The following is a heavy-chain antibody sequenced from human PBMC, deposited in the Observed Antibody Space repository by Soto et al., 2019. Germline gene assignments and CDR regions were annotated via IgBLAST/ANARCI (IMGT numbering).Heavy chain of an antibody. J-gene: IGHJ4*02. CDR2: ISSTTNYI. Sequence: GGSLRLSCAASGFTFTRYSMNWVRQAPGKGLEWVSSISSTTNYIYYGDSMKGRFTISRDNAKNSLYLEMNSLRAEDTAVYYCARESEDLTSNFDYWGQAAMVTVSS. CDR3: ARESEDLTSNFDY. V-gene: IGHV3-21*06. CDR1: GFTFTRYS.